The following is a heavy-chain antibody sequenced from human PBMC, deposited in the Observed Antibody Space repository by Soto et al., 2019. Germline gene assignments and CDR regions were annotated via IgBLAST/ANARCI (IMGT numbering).Heavy chain of an antibody. CDR3: TTGDY. CDR1: GFMFTSAF. Sequence: EVQLVESGGGLVKPGGSLRLSCAASGFMFTSAFMSWVRQTPGKGLEWVARIKSKSAGGTIDYAAPVKGRFTISRDDYENTVSLKMNTLKADDTALYYCTTGDYWGQGILVTVSS. CDR2: IKSKSAGGTI. J-gene: IGHJ4*02. V-gene: IGHV3-15*01.